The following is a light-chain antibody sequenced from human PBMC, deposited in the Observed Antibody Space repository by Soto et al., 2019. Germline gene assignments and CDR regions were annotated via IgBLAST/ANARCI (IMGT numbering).Light chain of an antibody. CDR3: QLYGSSPWT. V-gene: IGKV3-20*01. Sequence: EIVLTQSPGTLSLSPGERATLSCRASQSVSNTYLAWFQQEPGQAPRLLIHGVSIRATGIPDRFSGSGSGTDFTLIISRLEPEDFAVYYCQLYGSSPWTFGQGTKVEIK. J-gene: IGKJ1*01. CDR1: QSVSNTY. CDR2: GVS.